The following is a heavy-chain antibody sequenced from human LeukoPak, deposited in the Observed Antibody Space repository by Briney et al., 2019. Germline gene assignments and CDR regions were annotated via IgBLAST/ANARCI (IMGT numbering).Heavy chain of an antibody. CDR3: ARRPVSRWFDP. J-gene: IGHJ5*02. CDR2: INHSGST. D-gene: IGHD6-25*01. CDR1: GGSFSGYY. V-gene: IGHV4-34*01. Sequence: SETLSLTSAVYGGSFSGYYWSWIRQPPGKGLEWIGEINHSGSTNYNPSLKSRVTISVDTSKNQFSLKLSSVTAADTAVYYCARRPVSRWFDPWGQGTLVTVSS.